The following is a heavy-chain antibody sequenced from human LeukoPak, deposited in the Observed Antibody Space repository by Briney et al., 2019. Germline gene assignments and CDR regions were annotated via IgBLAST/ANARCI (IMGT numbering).Heavy chain of an antibody. V-gene: IGHV3-23*01. CDR1: GFTFSSYA. CDR3: AKGGREYSGNYYFDY. J-gene: IGHJ4*02. Sequence: GGSLRLSCAASGFTFSSYAMSWVRQAPGKGLEWVSAISGSGGSTYYADSVKGRSTISRDNFKNTLNLQMNSLRAEDTAVYYCAKGGREYSGNYYFDYWGQGIVVTVSS. D-gene: IGHD1-26*01. CDR2: ISGSGGST.